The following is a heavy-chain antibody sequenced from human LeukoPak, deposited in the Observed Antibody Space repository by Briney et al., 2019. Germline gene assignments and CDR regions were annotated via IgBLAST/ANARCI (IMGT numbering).Heavy chain of an antibody. V-gene: IGHV3-74*01. D-gene: IGHD2-15*01. Sequence: GGSLRLSCTASGFTFSSYWLQWVRQAPAKGLVLVSRINSDGSSPSYADSVNGRFTISRVDSKNTLYLQMNNLIAEDATVDYFARETSGSFPYWGQGPLVTVSS. CDR3: ARETSGSFPY. CDR1: GFTFSSYW. J-gene: IGHJ4*02. CDR2: INSDGSSP.